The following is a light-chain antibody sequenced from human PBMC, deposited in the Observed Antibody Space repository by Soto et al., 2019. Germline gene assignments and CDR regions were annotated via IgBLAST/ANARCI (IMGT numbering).Light chain of an antibody. CDR1: QSVDSRY. Sequence: EIVLTPSPGTLSLSPGERATLSCWASQSVDSRYLAWYQQKPGQAPRLLIYGASSRATGIPDRFTGSGSGTDFTLTISRLEPEDFAVYYCQQYGTSPWTFGQGTKVDIK. V-gene: IGKV3-20*01. CDR3: QQYGTSPWT. J-gene: IGKJ1*01. CDR2: GAS.